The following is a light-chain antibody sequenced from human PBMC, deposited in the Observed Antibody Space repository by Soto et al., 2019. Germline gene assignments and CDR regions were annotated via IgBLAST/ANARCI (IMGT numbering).Light chain of an antibody. J-gene: IGKJ5*01. CDR3: QQYNSPPT. Sequence: DIQMTQSPSSLSASVEDRVIITCRASQSISNHLNWYQQKPGKAPKLLIFAASSLQSGVPSRFSGSRSGPDFTLTISSLQPDDSATYYCQQYNSPPTFGQGTRLEIK. CDR1: QSISNH. CDR2: AAS. V-gene: IGKV1-39*01.